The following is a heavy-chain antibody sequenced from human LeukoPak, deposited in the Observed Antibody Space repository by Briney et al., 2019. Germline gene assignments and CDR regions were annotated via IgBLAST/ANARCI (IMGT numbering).Heavy chain of an antibody. J-gene: IGHJ4*02. CDR1: GGSISSSSYY. V-gene: IGHV4-39*07. Sequence: SETLSLTCTVSGGSISSSSYYWGWIRQPPGKGLEWIGSIYYSGSTYYNPSLKSRVTISVDTSKNQFSLKLSSVTAADTAVYYCARDGRSGSSYYFDYWGQGTLVTVSS. CDR3: ARDGRSGSSYYFDY. D-gene: IGHD3-10*01. CDR2: IYYSGST.